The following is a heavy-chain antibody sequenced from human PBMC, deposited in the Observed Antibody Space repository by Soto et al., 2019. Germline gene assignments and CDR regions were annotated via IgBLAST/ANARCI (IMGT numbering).Heavy chain of an antibody. Sequence: QVPLVESGGGVVQPGRSLRLSCAASGFTFSTYTMYWVRQAPGKGLEWVAGISNNGINTHYADSVKGRFTISRDNSKNTLYVQMNSLGAEDTAVYYCAREWSISVAAPGYWGQGTLVTVSS. CDR3: AREWSISVAAPGY. V-gene: IGHV3-30-3*01. CDR1: GFTFSTYT. CDR2: ISNNGINT. D-gene: IGHD6-19*01. J-gene: IGHJ4*02.